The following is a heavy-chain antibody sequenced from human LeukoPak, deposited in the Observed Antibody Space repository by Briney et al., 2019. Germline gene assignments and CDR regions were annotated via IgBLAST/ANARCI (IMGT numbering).Heavy chain of an antibody. Sequence: GGSLRLPCAASGFTVSDNYMSWVRQAPGKGLEWVSVIYRSGGTFYSASVKGRFTISRDFSKNTLYLQMNSLRADDTAVYYCARDSSGPAFWGQGTLVTVSS. CDR1: GFTVSDNY. J-gene: IGHJ4*02. V-gene: IGHV3-53*01. CDR3: ARDSSGPAF. D-gene: IGHD6-19*01. CDR2: IYRSGGT.